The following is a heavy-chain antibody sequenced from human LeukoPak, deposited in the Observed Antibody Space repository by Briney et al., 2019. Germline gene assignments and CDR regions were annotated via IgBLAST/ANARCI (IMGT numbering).Heavy chain of an antibody. D-gene: IGHD6-13*01. Sequence: PSETLSLTCTVSGGSISSSSYYWGWIRQPPGKGLEWSGSIYYSGSTYYNPSLKSRVTISVDTSKNQFSLKLSSVTAADTAVYYCARVYYSNSYDYWYFDLWGRGTLVTVSS. J-gene: IGHJ2*01. CDR1: GGSISSSSYY. CDR3: ARVYYSNSYDYWYFDL. V-gene: IGHV4-39*07. CDR2: IYYSGST.